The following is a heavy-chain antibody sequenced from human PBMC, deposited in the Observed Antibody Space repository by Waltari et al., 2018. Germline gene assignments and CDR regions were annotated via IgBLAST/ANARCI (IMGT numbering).Heavy chain of an antibody. D-gene: IGHD1-20*01. CDR1: GFSFGSNG. CDR3: AKPFYNWDDPLDS. CDR2: ISVRDDT. Sequence: EVQLLESGGDFVQPGGSVSLSCAISGFSFGSNGTTWVRLGPGTGRGWVAAISVRDDTFCALSVNGRFSISRDTSRNTVYLHMNSLRAEDTAVYYCAKPFYNWDDPLDSWGQGTLVTVSS. V-gene: IGHV3-23*01. J-gene: IGHJ4*02.